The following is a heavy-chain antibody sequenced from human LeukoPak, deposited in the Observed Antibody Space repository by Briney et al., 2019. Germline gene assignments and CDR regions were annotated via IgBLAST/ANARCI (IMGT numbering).Heavy chain of an antibody. V-gene: IGHV3-23*01. CDR3: AKDDAWLQYGN. Sequence: GGSLRLSCAASGFTFSSHGMNWVRQAPGKGLEWVSGISPNGVITYYADSVKGRFTISRDNSKGTVYLQINSLRPEDTAVYYCAKDDAWLQYGNWGRGTLVTVSS. CDR1: GFTFSSHG. D-gene: IGHD5-24*01. CDR2: ISPNGVIT. J-gene: IGHJ4*02.